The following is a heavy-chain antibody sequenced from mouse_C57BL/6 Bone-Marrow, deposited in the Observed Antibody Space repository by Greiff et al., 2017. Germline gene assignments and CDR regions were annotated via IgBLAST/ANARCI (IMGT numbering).Heavy chain of an antibody. V-gene: IGHV1-81*01. Sequence: QVQLQQSGAELARPGASVKLSCKASGYTFTSYGISWVKQRTGQGLEWIGEIYPRSGNTYYNEKFKGKATLTADKSSSTAYMELRSLTSVDSAVYFCARRGYYYGEDYWGQGTTLTVSS. J-gene: IGHJ2*01. CDR2: IYPRSGNT. CDR3: ARRGYYYGEDY. D-gene: IGHD1-1*01. CDR1: GYTFTSYG.